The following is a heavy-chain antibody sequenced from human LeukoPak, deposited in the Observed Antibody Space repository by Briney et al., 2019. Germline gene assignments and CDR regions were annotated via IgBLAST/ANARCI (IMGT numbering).Heavy chain of an antibody. CDR3: TRAALNDYASN. CDR2: IYVGGST. D-gene: IGHD4-17*01. J-gene: IGHJ4*02. V-gene: IGHV3-53*01. Sequence: GGSLRLSCAASVFTVSNSYMSWVRQAPGKGLEWVSMIYVGGSTFYAASVKGRFTISRDNSKNTLYLQMDSLRAEDTAIYYCTRAALNDYASNWGQGSLVTVSS. CDR1: VFTVSNSY.